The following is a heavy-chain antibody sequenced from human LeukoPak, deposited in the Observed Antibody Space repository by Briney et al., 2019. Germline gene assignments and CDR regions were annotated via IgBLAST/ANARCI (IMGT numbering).Heavy chain of an antibody. CDR2: IYHSGST. V-gene: IGHV4-30-2*01. CDR3: ARDSGTFDY. Sequence: PSETLSLTCAVSGGSISSGGYSWSWIRQPPGTGLEWIGYIYHSGSTYYNPSLKSRVTISVDRSKNQFSLNLSSVTAADTAVYYCARDSGTFDYWGQGTLVTVSS. CDR1: GGSISSGGYS. D-gene: IGHD3-10*01. J-gene: IGHJ4*02.